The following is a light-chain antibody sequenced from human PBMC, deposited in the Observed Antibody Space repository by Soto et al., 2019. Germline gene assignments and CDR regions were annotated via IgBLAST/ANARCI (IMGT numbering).Light chain of an antibody. CDR1: LSVSSY. Sequence: ELVLTKSPSTLSWSHRERATLSCRTSLSVSSYLAWYQQKPGQAPRLLISGASRRATGTPDRFSGSGSGTDFTLTISRLEPEDFAVYYCQQYGSSLTVGQGTKVDI. CDR3: QQYGSSLT. V-gene: IGKV3-20*01. J-gene: IGKJ1*01. CDR2: GAS.